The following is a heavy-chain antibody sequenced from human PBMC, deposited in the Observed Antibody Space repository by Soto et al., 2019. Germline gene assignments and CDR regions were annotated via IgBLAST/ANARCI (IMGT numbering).Heavy chain of an antibody. J-gene: IGHJ6*02. CDR2: FSGSGGNI. V-gene: IGHV3-23*01. CDR1: GFAFSTHA. CDR3: AKDPPWTVGPLAMDV. Sequence: EVQLLESGGGLVQPGGSLRLSCVTSGFAFSTHAMSWVRQAPGKGLEWVSTFSGSGGNIYYAESVKGRLTISRDDSKNTLYLQMDSLRVEDTAVYYCAKDPPWTVGPLAMDVWGQGTTVTVSS. D-gene: IGHD1-26*01.